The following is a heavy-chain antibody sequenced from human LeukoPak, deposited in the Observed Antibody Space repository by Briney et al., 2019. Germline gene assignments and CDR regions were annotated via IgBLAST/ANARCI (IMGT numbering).Heavy chain of an antibody. CDR1: GFTVSSNY. CDR3: AREPRSGGSCYSGYFDY. V-gene: IGHV3-53*01. Sequence: GGSLRLSCAASGFTVSSNYMNWVRQAPGKGLEWVSVIYSGGSTYYADSVKGRFTISRDNSKNTLYLQMNSLRAEDTAVYYCAREPRSGGSCYSGYFDYWGQGTLVTVSS. CDR2: IYSGGST. D-gene: IGHD2-15*01. J-gene: IGHJ4*02.